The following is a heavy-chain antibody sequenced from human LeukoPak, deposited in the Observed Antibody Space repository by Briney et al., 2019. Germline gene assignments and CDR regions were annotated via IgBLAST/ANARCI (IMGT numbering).Heavy chain of an antibody. CDR3: ATSLWFGELSHYFDY. V-gene: IGHV1-2*02. CDR1: GYTFTGYY. CDR2: INPDSGGT. Sequence: GASVKVSCKASGYTFTGYYMHWVRQAPGQGREWMGWINPDSGGTNYAQKFQGRVTMTRDTSISTAYMELSRLRSDDTAVYYCATSLWFGELSHYFDYWGQGTLVTVSS. D-gene: IGHD3-10*01. J-gene: IGHJ4*02.